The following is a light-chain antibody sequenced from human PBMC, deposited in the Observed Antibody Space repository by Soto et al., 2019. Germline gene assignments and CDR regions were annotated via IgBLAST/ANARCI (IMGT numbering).Light chain of an antibody. Sequence: IQMTQSPSTLSASVGDRVTITCRARQSISSWLAWYQQKPGKAPKLLIYDASSLESGVPSRFSGSGSGTECTLTISSLQTDDVATYYCQQYNSYSRTFGQGTKVDI. CDR3: QQYNSYSRT. V-gene: IGKV1-5*01. CDR2: DAS. CDR1: QSISSW. J-gene: IGKJ1*01.